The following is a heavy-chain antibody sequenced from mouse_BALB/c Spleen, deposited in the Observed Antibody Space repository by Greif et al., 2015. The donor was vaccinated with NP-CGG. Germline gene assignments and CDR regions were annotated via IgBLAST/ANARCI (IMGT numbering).Heavy chain of an antibody. CDR3: ATYYYGSSGFAY. D-gene: IGHD1-1*01. V-gene: IGHV14-3*02. CDR2: IDPANGNT. J-gene: IGHJ3*01. CDR1: GFHIKDTY. Sequence: DVHLVESGAELVKPGASVKLSCTASGFHIKDTYMHWVKQRPEQGLEWIGRIDPANGNTKYDPKFQGKATITADTSSNTAYLQLSSLTSEDTAVYYCATYYYGSSGFAYWGQGTLVTVSA.